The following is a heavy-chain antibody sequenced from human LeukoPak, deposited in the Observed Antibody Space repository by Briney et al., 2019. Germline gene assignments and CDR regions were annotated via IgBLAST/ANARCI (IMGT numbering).Heavy chain of an antibody. V-gene: IGHV4-59*08. CDR2: IYYSGST. D-gene: IGHD6-13*01. CDR3: ARQGSGSSWYPYYYYGMDV. Sequence: NPSETLSLTCTVSGGSISSYYWSWIRQPPGKGLEWIGYIYYSGSTNYNPSLKSRVTISVDTSKNQFSLKLSSMTAADTAVYYCARQGSGSSWYPYYYYGMDVWGQGTTVTVSS. J-gene: IGHJ6*02. CDR1: GGSISSYY.